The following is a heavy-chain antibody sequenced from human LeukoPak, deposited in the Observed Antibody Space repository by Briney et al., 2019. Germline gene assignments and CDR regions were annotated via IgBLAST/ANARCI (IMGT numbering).Heavy chain of an antibody. D-gene: IGHD6-13*01. J-gene: IGHJ5*02. CDR1: GGSFSGYY. V-gene: IGHV4-59*10. Sequence: SETLSLTCAVYGGSFSGYYWSWIRQPAGKGLEWIGRIYTSGSTNYNPSLKSRVTMSVDTSKNQFSLKLSSVTAADTAVYYCARGTGSWYLDGFWFDPWGQGTLVTVSS. CDR3: ARGTGSWYLDGFWFDP. CDR2: IYTSGST.